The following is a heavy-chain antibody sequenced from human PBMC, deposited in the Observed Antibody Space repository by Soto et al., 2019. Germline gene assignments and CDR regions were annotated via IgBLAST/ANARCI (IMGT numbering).Heavy chain of an antibody. CDR3: ASINYDCCCGSELQAPYYYYYGMDV. Sequence: ASVKVSCKASGYTFTSYYMHWVRQAPGQGLEWMGIINPSGGSTSYAQKFQGRVTMTRDTSTSTVYMELSSLRSEDTAVYYCASINYDCCCGSELQAPYYYYYGMDVWGQGTTVTVSS. J-gene: IGHJ6*02. D-gene: IGHD3-3*01. V-gene: IGHV1-46*01. CDR1: GYTFTSYY. CDR2: INPSGGST.